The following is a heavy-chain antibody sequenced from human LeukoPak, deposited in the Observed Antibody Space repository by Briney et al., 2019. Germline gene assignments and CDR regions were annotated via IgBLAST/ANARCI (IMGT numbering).Heavy chain of an antibody. J-gene: IGHJ5*02. Sequence: GGSLRLSCAASGVTFSGHWRSWVRQAPGKGLQWVASIRQDGSVKYYVDSVQGRFIISRDNAMNSLYLQMNSLRAEDTAVYYCARWSHDSFGYYWISSWGQGTLVTVSS. D-gene: IGHD3-22*01. CDR2: IRQDGSVK. CDR3: ARWSHDSFGYYWISS. V-gene: IGHV3-7*01. CDR1: GVTFSGHW.